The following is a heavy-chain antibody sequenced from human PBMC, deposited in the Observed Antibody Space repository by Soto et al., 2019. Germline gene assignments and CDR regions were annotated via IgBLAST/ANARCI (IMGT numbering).Heavy chain of an antibody. Sequence: PSETLSLTCTVSGGSTSSGGYYWSWIRQHPGKGLEWIGYIYYSGSTYYNPSLKSRVTISVDTSKNQFSLKLSSVTAADTAVYYCARARYSSSWYAPWLFDPWGQGTLVTVSS. J-gene: IGHJ5*02. D-gene: IGHD6-13*01. CDR1: GGSTSSGGYY. CDR3: ARARYSSSWYAPWLFDP. CDR2: IYYSGST. V-gene: IGHV4-31*03.